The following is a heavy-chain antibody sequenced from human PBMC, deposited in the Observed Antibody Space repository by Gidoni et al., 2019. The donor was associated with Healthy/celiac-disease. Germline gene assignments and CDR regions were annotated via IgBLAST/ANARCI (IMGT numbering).Heavy chain of an antibody. CDR1: GGSISSYY. Sequence: QVQLQESGPGLVKPSEPLSLTCTVSGGSISSYYWSWIRQPPGKGLEWIGYIYYSGSTNYNPSLKSRVTISVDTSKNQFSLKLSSVTAADTAVYYCARGGRTDGYNLGYWGQGTLVTVSS. V-gene: IGHV4-59*01. D-gene: IGHD5-12*01. J-gene: IGHJ4*02. CDR3: ARGGRTDGYNLGY. CDR2: IYYSGST.